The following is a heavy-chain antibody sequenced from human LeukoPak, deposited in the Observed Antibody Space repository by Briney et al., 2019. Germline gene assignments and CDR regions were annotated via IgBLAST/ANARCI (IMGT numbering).Heavy chain of an antibody. D-gene: IGHD3-22*01. CDR1: GYTFTSYG. CDR2: ISAYNGNT. V-gene: IGHV1-18*01. Sequence: GASVKVSCKASGYTFTSYGISWVRQAPGQGLEWMGWISAYNGNTNYAQKLQGRVTMTTDTSTSTACMELRSLRSDDTAVYYCARHVHYDSSGYYAGANWFDPWGQGTLVTVSS. J-gene: IGHJ5*02. CDR3: ARHVHYDSSGYYAGANWFDP.